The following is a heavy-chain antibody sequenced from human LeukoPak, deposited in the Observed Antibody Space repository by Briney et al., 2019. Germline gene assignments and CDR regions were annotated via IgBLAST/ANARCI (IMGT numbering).Heavy chain of an antibody. V-gene: IGHV3-9*03. D-gene: IGHD3-16*02. Sequence: PVGSLRLSCAASGFTFDDYAMHWVRQVPGKGLEWVSGISWNSVSIVYADSVKGRFTISRDNAKNSLYLQMNSLRAEDMALSSCAKDASSYLSFAPWGPRNLVTVSS. CDR2: ISWNSVSI. J-gene: IGHJ5*02. CDR1: GFTFDDYA. CDR3: AKDASSYLSFAP.